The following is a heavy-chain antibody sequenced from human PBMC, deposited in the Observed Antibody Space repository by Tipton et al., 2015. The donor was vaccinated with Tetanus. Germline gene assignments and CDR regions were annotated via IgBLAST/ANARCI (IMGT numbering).Heavy chain of an antibody. D-gene: IGHD1-1*01. CDR3: ARNERWSSDI. J-gene: IGHJ3*02. CDR2: INQDGSEN. Sequence: GSLRLSCAASGFSFSSYWMSWVRQAPGKGLEWVANINQDGSENYHVDSVKGRFTISRDNAENSLYLQMNSLRAEDTAVYYCARNERWSSDIWGLGTMVTVSS. V-gene: IGHV3-7*01. CDR1: GFSFSSYW.